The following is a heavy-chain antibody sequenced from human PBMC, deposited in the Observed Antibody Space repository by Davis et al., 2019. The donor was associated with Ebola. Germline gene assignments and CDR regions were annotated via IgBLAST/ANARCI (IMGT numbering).Heavy chain of an antibody. J-gene: IGHJ4*02. V-gene: IGHV3-7*01. CDR3: ARDPRVVVIPH. D-gene: IGHD3-22*01. Sequence: GGSLRLSCAASGFIFANYWMSWVRQAPGKGPEWVAIIKQDGGEKYYVDSVKGRFTISRDNAKNSLYLQMNSLRAEDTAVYYCARDPRVVVIPHWGQGTLVTVSS. CDR1: GFIFANYW. CDR2: IKQDGGEK.